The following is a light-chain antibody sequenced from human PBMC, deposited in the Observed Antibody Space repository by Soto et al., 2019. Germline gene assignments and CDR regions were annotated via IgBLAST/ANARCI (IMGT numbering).Light chain of an antibody. V-gene: IGLV2-14*01. J-gene: IGLJ1*01. Sequence: QSALTQPASVSGSHGQSITISCTGTSSDVGGYNYVSWYQQHPGKAPKLMIYDVSNRPSGVSNRFSGSKSGNTASLTISGLQAEDEADYYCSSYTSSSTLLFGTGTKVPVL. CDR2: DVS. CDR1: SSDVGGYNY. CDR3: SSYTSSSTLL.